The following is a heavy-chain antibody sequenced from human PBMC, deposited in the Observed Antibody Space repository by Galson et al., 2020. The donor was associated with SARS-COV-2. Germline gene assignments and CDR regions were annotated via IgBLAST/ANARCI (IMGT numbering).Heavy chain of an antibody. CDR1: GFSLSTSGMC. J-gene: IGHJ3*02. V-gene: IGHV2-70*01. D-gene: IGHD5-12*01. CDR2: IDWDDDK. Sequence: SGPTLVKPTQTLTLTCTFSGFSLSTSGMCVSWIRQPPGKALEWLALIDWDDDKYYSTSLKTWLTISKDTSKNQVVLTMTNMDPVDTATYYCARMFGGYSGYGDAFDIWGQGAMVTVSS. CDR3: ARMFGGYSGYGDAFDI.